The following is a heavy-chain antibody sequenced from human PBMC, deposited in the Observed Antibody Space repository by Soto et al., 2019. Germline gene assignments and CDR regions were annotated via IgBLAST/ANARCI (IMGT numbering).Heavy chain of an antibody. CDR1: GFTFSNAW. D-gene: IGHD6-6*01. Sequence: PRGSQRLSCAASGFTFSNAWMSWVRQAPGKGLEWVGRIKSKTDGGTTDYAAPVKGRFTISRDDSKNTLYLQMNSLKTADTAVYYCTIEIFYSRSYARDFWGQGNLVTVS. CDR2: IKSKTDGGTT. J-gene: IGHJ4*02. V-gene: IGHV3-15*01. CDR3: TIEIFYSRSYARDF.